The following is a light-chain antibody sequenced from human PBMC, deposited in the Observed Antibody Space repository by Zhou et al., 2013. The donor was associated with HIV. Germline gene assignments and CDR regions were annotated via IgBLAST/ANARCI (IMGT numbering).Light chain of an antibody. Sequence: EIVLTQSPGTLSLSPGERATLSCRASQSVTSSYLAWYQHKPGQAPRLLIYGASSRATGIPDRFSGSGSGTDFTLTISGLEPEDFAVYYCQQYGSSPITFGQGTRLEI. CDR3: QQYGSSPIT. V-gene: IGKV3-20*01. CDR2: GAS. CDR1: QSVTSSY. J-gene: IGKJ5*01.